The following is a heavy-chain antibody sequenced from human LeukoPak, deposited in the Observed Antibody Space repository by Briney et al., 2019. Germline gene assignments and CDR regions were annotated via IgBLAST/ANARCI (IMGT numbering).Heavy chain of an antibody. D-gene: IGHD4-17*01. CDR2: ISSSSSTI. Sequence: GGSLTLSCAASGFTFSSYRMNWVRQAPGKGLEWVSYISSSSSTIYYADSVKGRFTISRDNAKNSLYLQMNSLRAEDTALYYCAKVQYGDNDGFDYWGQGTLVTVSS. CDR3: AKVQYGDNDGFDY. V-gene: IGHV3-48*01. J-gene: IGHJ4*02. CDR1: GFTFSSYR.